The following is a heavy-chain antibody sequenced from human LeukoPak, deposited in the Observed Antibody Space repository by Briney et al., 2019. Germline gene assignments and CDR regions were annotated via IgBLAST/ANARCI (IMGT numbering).Heavy chain of an antibody. CDR2: ISYDGSNK. CDR1: GFTFSSYP. CDR3: ARDMAAAGTVLYYYYYYMDV. D-gene: IGHD6-13*01. Sequence: GGSLRLSCAASGFTFSSYPMHWVRQAPGKGLEWVAVISYDGSNKYYADSVKGRFTISRDNSKNTLYLQMNSLRAEDTAVYYCARDMAAAGTVLYYYYYYMDVWGKGTTVTVSS. J-gene: IGHJ6*03. V-gene: IGHV3-30-3*01.